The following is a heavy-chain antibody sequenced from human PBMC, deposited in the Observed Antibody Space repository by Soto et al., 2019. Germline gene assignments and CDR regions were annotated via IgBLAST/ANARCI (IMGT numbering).Heavy chain of an antibody. CDR2: IYHSGST. D-gene: IGHD2-2*01. V-gene: IGHV4-4*02. CDR1: SGSISSSNW. CDR3: ARGDIVVVPAVVRLHYYYSMDV. Sequence: QVQLQESGPGLVKPSGTLSLTCTVSSGSISSSNWRCWVRQPPGKGLEWIGEIYHSGSTNYHPSPNVRVIISVDKSKNLLSLKLTSVTAADTGVYYCARGDIVVVPAVVRLHYYYSMDVLGKWTTVTVSS. J-gene: IGHJ6*03.